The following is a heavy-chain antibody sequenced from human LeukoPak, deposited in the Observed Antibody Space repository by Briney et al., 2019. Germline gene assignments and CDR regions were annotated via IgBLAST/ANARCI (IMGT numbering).Heavy chain of an antibody. CDR3: GRFSRAPDY. J-gene: IGHJ4*02. V-gene: IGHV3-21*05. D-gene: IGHD2-2*01. CDR1: GFTFSSYS. Sequence: GSLRLSCAASGFTFSSYSMNWIRQAPGKGLEYISYISGSSSDTNYADSVKSRFTISRDNAKKSLYLQMNSLSAEDTAVYYCGRFSRAPDYWGQGTLVTVSS. CDR2: ISGSSSDT.